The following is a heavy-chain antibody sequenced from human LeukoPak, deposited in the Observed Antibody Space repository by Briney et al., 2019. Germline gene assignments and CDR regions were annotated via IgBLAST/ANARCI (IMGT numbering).Heavy chain of an antibody. CDR3: AKPDPIVVVPAAIPV. D-gene: IGHD2-2*02. V-gene: IGHV3-NL1*01. CDR1: GFIFSTYG. CDR2: IYSNGVT. J-gene: IGHJ4*02. Sequence: PGGSLRLSCAASGFIFSTYGMHWVRQAPGKGLEWVSLIYSNGVTNYADSVKGRFTISRDSSKNTLYLQMNSVRAEDTAVYYCAKPDPIVVVPAAIPVWGQGTLVTVSS.